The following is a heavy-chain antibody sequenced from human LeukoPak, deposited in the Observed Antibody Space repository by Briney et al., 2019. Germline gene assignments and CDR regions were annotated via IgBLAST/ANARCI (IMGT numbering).Heavy chain of an antibody. CDR2: ISAYNGNT. CDR1: GYTFTSYG. J-gene: IGHJ3*02. D-gene: IGHD2-2*01. V-gene: IGHV1-18*01. CDR3: ARAPPDCSSTSCYPPAFDI. Sequence: WASVKVSCKASGYTFTSYGISWVRQAPGQGLEGMGWISAYNGNTNYAQKLQGRVTMTTDTSTSTAYMELRSLRSDDTAVYYCARAPPDCSSTSCYPPAFDIWGQGTMVTVSS.